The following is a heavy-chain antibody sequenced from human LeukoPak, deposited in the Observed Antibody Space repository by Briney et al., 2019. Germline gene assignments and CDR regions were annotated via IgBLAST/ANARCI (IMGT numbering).Heavy chain of an antibody. CDR1: GFTFSRYA. V-gene: IGHV3-33*01. D-gene: IGHD3-3*01. CDR3: AREGRGYYATYYFDY. Sequence: GGSLRLSCAASGFTFSRYAMHWVRQAPGKGLEWVAVIWYDGSNEYYADSVKGRFTISRDNSKNTLYLKMNSLRAEDTAVYYCAREGRGYYATYYFDYWGQGTLVTVSS. J-gene: IGHJ4*02. CDR2: IWYDGSNE.